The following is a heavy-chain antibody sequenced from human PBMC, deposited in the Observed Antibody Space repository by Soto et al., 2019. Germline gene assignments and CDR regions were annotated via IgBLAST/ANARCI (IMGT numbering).Heavy chain of an antibody. V-gene: IGHV3-21*01. CDR3: ARDRGSSGWYAGGWFDP. CDR2: ISSSSSSK. Sequence: EVQLVESGGGLVKPGGSLRLSCTASGFTFSSYSMNWVRQAPGKGLEWVSSISSSSSSKYYADSVKGRFTISRDNAKNXLYLQMNSLRAGDTAVFYWARDRGSSGWYAGGWFDPWGQGTLVTVSS. D-gene: IGHD6-19*01. CDR1: GFTFSSYS. J-gene: IGHJ5*02.